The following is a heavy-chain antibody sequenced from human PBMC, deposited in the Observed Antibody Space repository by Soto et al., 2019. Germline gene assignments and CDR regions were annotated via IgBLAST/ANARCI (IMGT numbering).Heavy chain of an antibody. J-gene: IGHJ5*02. Sequence: GDSLKIACKAYGYELSTFWIAWVGQMHGRGLEWMGVIYPDDSDVTYSPSFQGQVTNSIDKSMTTAYLHWSSLRASDTATYYCARHKNAGWFVPWGQGTAVNVYS. CDR2: IYPDDSDV. CDR3: ARHKNAGWFVP. V-gene: IGHV5-51*01. CDR1: GYELSTFW.